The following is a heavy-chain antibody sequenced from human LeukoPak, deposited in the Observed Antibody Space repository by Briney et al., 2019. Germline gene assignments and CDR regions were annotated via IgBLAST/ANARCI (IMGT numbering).Heavy chain of an antibody. CDR2: ISYDGSNK. CDR1: GFTFSSYG. J-gene: IGHJ4*02. D-gene: IGHD6-19*01. CDR3: ADSGSLDY. Sequence: GRSLRLSCAASGFTFSSYGMHWVRQAPGKGLEWVAVISYDGSNKYYADSVKGRFTISRDNSKNTLYLQMNSLRAEDTAVYYCADSGSLDYWGQGTLVTVSS. V-gene: IGHV3-30*03.